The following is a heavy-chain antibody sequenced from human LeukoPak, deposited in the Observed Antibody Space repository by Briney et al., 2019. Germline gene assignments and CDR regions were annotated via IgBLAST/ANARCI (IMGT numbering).Heavy chain of an antibody. CDR3: VSRYCSGGSCYTFDY. V-gene: IGHV3-23*01. Sequence: PGRSLRLSCAASGFTFSSYVMSWVRQAPGKGLEWVSGISGSGGTTYYADSVKGRCTISRDNSKNTLYLQMNSLRAEDTAVYYCVSRYCSGGSCYTFDYWGQGTLVTVSS. CDR2: ISGSGGTT. J-gene: IGHJ4*02. CDR1: GFTFSSYV. D-gene: IGHD2-15*01.